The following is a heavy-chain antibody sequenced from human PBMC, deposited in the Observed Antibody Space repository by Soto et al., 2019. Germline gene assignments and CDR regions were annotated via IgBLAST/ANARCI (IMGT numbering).Heavy chain of an antibody. CDR3: ARLRYYYVSGSPEFDP. CDR1: GGSISSYY. CDR2: IYYSGST. J-gene: IGHJ5*02. Sequence: SETLSLTCTVSGGSISSYYWSWIRQPPGKGLEWIGYIYYSGSTNYNPSLKSRVTISVDTSKNQFSLKLSSVTAADTAVYYCARLRYYYVSGSPEFDPWGQGTLVTVSS. D-gene: IGHD3-10*01. V-gene: IGHV4-59*08.